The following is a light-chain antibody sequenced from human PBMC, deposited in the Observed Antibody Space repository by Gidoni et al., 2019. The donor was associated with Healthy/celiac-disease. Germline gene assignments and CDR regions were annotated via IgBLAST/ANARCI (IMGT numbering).Light chain of an antibody. CDR3: QQYYSTPYT. Sequence: DIVMTQSPDSLAVSLGERATINCKSSQSVLYSSNNKNDLAWYQQKPGQPPKLLIYWASTRESGVPDRFSGSGSGTDFTLTISRLQAEDVAVYYCQQYYSTPYTFXXXTKLEIK. CDR1: QSVLYSSNNKND. CDR2: WAS. V-gene: IGKV4-1*01. J-gene: IGKJ2*01.